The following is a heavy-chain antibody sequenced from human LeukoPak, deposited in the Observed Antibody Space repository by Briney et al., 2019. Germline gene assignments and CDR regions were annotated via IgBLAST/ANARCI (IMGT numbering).Heavy chain of an antibody. CDR3: ARDLVGATNADY. D-gene: IGHD1-26*01. J-gene: IGHJ4*02. Sequence: ASVKVSCKASGYTFTDYYMHWVRQAPGQGLEWMGWINPNSGGTNYAQKFQGRVTMTRDTSISTAYMELSRLRSDDTAVYYCARDLVGATNADYWGQGTLVTVSS. CDR2: INPNSGGT. V-gene: IGHV1-2*02. CDR1: GYTFTDYY.